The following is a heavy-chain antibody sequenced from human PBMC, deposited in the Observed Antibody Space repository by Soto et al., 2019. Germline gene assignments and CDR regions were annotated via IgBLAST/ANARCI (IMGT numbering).Heavy chain of an antibody. Sequence: QVQLQESGPGLVRPSQTLSLTCRVSGGSISSSNYYWTWIRQPPGKGLEWIGYIDYSGNTYYNPSLQSRLTISVDTSENQFSRTQTSMTAAATAVYYCARELTGYRYGPGEVYWGQGTLITVSS. CDR2: IDYSGNT. V-gene: IGHV4-30-4*01. D-gene: IGHD5-18*01. CDR1: GGSISSSNYY. CDR3: ARELTGYRYGPGEVY. J-gene: IGHJ4*02.